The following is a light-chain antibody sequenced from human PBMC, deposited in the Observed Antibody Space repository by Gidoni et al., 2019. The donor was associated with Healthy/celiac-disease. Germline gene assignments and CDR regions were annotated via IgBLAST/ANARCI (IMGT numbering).Light chain of an antibody. J-gene: IGKJ2*01. CDR1: QGIRSW. CDR3: QQANSFPYT. Sequence: DNQMTQPPSSLSASVGDRVTITCRASQGIRSWLAWYQQKPGKAPKFLFFAASGLQSGVPSRFSGSGSGTDFTLTITSLQPEDSATYYCQQANSFPYTFGQRTKLEIK. V-gene: IGKV1-12*01. CDR2: AAS.